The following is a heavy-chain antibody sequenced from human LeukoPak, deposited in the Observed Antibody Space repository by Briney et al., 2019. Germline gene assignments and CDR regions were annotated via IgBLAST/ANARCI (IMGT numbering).Heavy chain of an antibody. CDR3: ARVGGGPYYDILTGFDY. D-gene: IGHD3-9*01. J-gene: IGHJ4*02. CDR2: IYYSGST. CDR1: GGSVSSGSYY. Sequence: SETLSLTCTVSGGSVSSGSYYWSWIRQPPGKGLEWIGYIYYSGSTNYNPSLKSRVTISVDTSKNQSSLKLSSVTAADTAVYYCARVGGGPYYDILTGFDYWGQGTLVTVSS. V-gene: IGHV4-61*01.